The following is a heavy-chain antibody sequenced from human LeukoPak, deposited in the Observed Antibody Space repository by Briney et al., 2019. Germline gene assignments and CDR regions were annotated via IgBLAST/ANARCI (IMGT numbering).Heavy chain of an antibody. D-gene: IGHD4-23*01. J-gene: IGHJ5*02. V-gene: IGHV4-34*01. Sequence: SETLSLTCAVYGGSFSGYYWSWIRQPPGKGLEWIGEINHSGSTNYNPSLKSRVTISVDTSKNQFSLKLSSVTAADTAVYYCARYRYGGHRGYNWFAPWGQGTLVTVSS. CDR2: INHSGST. CDR3: ARYRYGGHRGYNWFAP. CDR1: GGSFSGYY.